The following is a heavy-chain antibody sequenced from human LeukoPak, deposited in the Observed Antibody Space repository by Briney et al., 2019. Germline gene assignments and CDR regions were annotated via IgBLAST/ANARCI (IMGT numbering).Heavy chain of an antibody. Sequence: GGSLRLSCTASGFTFGDYAMSWVRQAPGKGLEWVGFIRSKAYGGTTEYAASVKGRFTISRDDSKSIAYLQMNSLKTEDTAVYYCTRIFSLVRMCFDYWGQGTLVTVSS. J-gene: IGHJ4*02. D-gene: IGHD2-21*01. CDR2: IRSKAYGGTT. CDR3: TRIFSLVRMCFDY. V-gene: IGHV3-49*04. CDR1: GFTFGDYA.